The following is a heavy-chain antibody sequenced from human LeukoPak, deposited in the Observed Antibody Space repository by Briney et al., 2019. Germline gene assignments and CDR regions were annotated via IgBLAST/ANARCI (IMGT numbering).Heavy chain of an antibody. D-gene: IGHD4-17*01. V-gene: IGHV1-69*13. J-gene: IGHJ1*01. CDR1: GGTFSSYA. Sequence: SVKVSCKASGGTFSSYAISWVRQAPGQGLEWMGGIIPIFGTANYAQKFQGRVTITADESTSTAYMELSSLRSEDTAVYYCARSSDYGDYLKYFQHWGQGTLVTVPS. CDR2: IIPIFGTA. CDR3: ARSSDYGDYLKYFQH.